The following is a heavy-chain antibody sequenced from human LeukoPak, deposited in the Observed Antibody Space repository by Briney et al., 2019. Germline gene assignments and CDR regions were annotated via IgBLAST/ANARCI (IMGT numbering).Heavy chain of an antibody. CDR2: ISSSSSYI. CDR3: ARDGAGPPQEAFDI. V-gene: IGHV3-21*06. CDR1: GFTFSSYS. Sequence: GGSLRLSCAASGFTFSSYSMKWVRQAPGKGLEWVSSISSSSSYIYYADSVKGRFTISRDNVRNSLYLQMNNLRAEDTAVYYCARDGAGPPQEAFDIWGQGTVVTVCS. J-gene: IGHJ3*02.